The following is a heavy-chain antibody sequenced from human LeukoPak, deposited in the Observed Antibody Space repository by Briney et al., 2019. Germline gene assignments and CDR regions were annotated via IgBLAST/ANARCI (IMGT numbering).Heavy chain of an antibody. J-gene: IGHJ4*02. V-gene: IGHV3-23*01. CDR1: GFTFSSYA. D-gene: IGHD5-18*01. CDR2: ISGSGGST. CDR3: VKIHVDTAMVLPY. Sequence: GGSLRLSCAASGFTFSSYAMSWVRQAPGKGLEWVSAISGSGGSTYYADSVKGRFTIPRDNSKNTLYLQMNSLRAEDTAVYYCVKIHVDTAMVLPYWGQGTLVTVSS.